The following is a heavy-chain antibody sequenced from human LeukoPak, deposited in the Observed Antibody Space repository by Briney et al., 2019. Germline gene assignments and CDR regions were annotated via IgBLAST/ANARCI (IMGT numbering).Heavy chain of an antibody. Sequence: GGSLRLSCAASGFTFSSYWMSWVRQAPGKGLEWVANIKQDGSEKYYVDSVKGRFTISRDNAKNSLYLQMNSLRAEDTALYYCARDFDVTTVTSSSWFDPWGQGTLVTVSS. V-gene: IGHV3-7*03. CDR1: GFTFSSYW. CDR2: IKQDGSEK. J-gene: IGHJ5*02. CDR3: ARDFDVTTVTSSSWFDP. D-gene: IGHD4-17*01.